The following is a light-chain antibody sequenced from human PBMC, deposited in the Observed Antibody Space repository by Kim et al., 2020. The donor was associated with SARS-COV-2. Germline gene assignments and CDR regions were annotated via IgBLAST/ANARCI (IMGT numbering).Light chain of an antibody. CDR2: KVS. Sequence: PASISCRSIQSLVYSDGNTYLTWFHQRPGQSPRRLVYKVSSRDSGVPDRFSGSGSGTDFTLKISRVEAEDVGIYYGMQGTHWPPTFGQGTKVDIK. J-gene: IGKJ1*01. CDR3: MQGTHWPPT. CDR1: QSLVYSDGNTY. V-gene: IGKV2-30*01.